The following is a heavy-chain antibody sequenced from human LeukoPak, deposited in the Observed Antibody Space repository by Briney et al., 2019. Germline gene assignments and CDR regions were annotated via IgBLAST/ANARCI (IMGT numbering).Heavy chain of an antibody. V-gene: IGHV1-69*01. CDR3: ARGEVRYDSSGYYPGSFDY. D-gene: IGHD3-22*01. CDR1: GGTFSRYA. Sequence: ASVKVSCKASGGTFSRYAISWVRQTPGQGLEWMGGVIPMFGTANYAQKFQGKVTITADESTSTAYMELSSLRSEDTAVYYCARGEVRYDSSGYYPGSFDYWGQGTLVTVSS. J-gene: IGHJ4*02. CDR2: VIPMFGTA.